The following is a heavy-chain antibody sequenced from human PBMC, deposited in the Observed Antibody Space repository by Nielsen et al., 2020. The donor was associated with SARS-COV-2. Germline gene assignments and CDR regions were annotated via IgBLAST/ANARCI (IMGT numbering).Heavy chain of an antibody. CDR1: GFTFSSYA. Sequence: GESLKISCAASGFTFSSYAMSWVRQAPGKGLEWVSAISGSGGSTYYADSVKGRFTISRDNSKNTLYLQMNSLKTEDTAVYYCTTERVYDYVWGSYRPFGYWGQGTLVTVSS. D-gene: IGHD3-16*02. J-gene: IGHJ4*02. CDR2: ISGSGGST. CDR3: TTERVYDYVWGSYRPFGY. V-gene: IGHV3-23*01.